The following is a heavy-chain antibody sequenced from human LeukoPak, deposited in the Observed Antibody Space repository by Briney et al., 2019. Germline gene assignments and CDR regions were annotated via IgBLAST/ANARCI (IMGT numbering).Heavy chain of an antibody. D-gene: IGHD6-13*01. CDR3: ARDQVAAAGYYYYYGMDV. CDR2: IYYSGST. CDR1: GGSISSGDYY. J-gene: IGHJ6*02. Sequence: TSQTLSLTCTVSGGSISSGDYYWSWIRQPPGKGLEWIGYIYYSGSTYYNPSLKSRVTISVDTSKNQFSLKLSSVTAADTAVYYCARDQVAAAGYYYYYGMDVWGQGTTVTVSS. V-gene: IGHV4-30-4*01.